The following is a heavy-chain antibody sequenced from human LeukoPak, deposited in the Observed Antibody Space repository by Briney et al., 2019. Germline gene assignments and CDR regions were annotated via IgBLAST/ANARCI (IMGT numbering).Heavy chain of an antibody. Sequence: SETLSLTCAVYGGSFSGYYWSWIRQPPGKGLEWIGEINHSGSTNYNPSLKSRVTISVDTSKNQLSLKLSSVTAADTAVYYCARGLAAGQYNWFDPWGQGTLVTVSS. J-gene: IGHJ5*02. CDR3: ARGLAAGQYNWFDP. CDR2: INHSGST. V-gene: IGHV4-34*01. D-gene: IGHD6-13*01. CDR1: GGSFSGYY.